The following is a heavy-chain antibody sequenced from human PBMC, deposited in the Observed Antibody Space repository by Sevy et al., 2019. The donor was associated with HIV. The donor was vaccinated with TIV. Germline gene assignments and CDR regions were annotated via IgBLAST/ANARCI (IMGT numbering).Heavy chain of an antibody. CDR3: ARDRGESLSSSFDY. Sequence: GGSLRLSCAASGFTFSDYRMHWVRQAPGKGLEWVAVISYDGRNNKYNADSVKGRFTISRDNSKNTVYLQMNSLRAEDTAIYYCARDRGESLSSSFDYWGQGTLGTDSS. V-gene: IGHV3-30*04. J-gene: IGHJ4*02. CDR1: GFTFSDYR. CDR2: ISYDGRNNK.